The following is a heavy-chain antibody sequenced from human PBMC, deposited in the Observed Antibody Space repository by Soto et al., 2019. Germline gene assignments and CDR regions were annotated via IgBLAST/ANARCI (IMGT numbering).Heavy chain of an antibody. CDR1: GYTFTSYG. J-gene: IGHJ5*02. CDR3: ARDLWDNWNDDDPKPHWFDP. V-gene: IGHV1-18*04. CDR2: ISAYNGNT. D-gene: IGHD1-1*01. Sequence: GASVKVSCKASGYTFTSYGISWVRQAPGQGLEWMGWISAYNGNTNYAQKLQGRVTMTTDTSTSTAYMELRSLRSDDTAVYYCARDLWDNWNDDDPKPHWFDPWGQGTLVTVSS.